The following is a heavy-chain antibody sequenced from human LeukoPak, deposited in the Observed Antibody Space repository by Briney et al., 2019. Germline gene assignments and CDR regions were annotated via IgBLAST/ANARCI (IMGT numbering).Heavy chain of an antibody. Sequence: ASVKVSCKASGYTFTSYDINWVRQATGQGLEWMGWMNPNSGNTGYAQKFQGRVTMTRNTSISTAYMELSSLRSEDTAVYYCARPTGGWLNPHDAFDIWGQGTMVTVSS. V-gene: IGHV1-8*01. J-gene: IGHJ3*02. D-gene: IGHD3-22*01. CDR1: GYTFTSYD. CDR3: ARPTGGWLNPHDAFDI. CDR2: MNPNSGNT.